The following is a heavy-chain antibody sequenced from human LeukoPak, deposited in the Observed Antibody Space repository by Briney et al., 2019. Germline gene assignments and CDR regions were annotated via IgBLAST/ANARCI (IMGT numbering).Heavy chain of an antibody. D-gene: IGHD3-16*01. J-gene: IGHJ6*03. CDR1: GFTFSSYA. CDR2: ILDSGYST. Sequence: PGGSLRLSCAASGFTFSSYAMSWVRQAPGKGLEWVSGILDSGYSTYYANSVRDRFTISRDNSNNTLYLQMNSLRAEDTAVYYCAKLGGHPLHNYYVGVWGKGTTVAVSS. CDR3: AKLGGHPLHNYYVGV. V-gene: IGHV3-23*01.